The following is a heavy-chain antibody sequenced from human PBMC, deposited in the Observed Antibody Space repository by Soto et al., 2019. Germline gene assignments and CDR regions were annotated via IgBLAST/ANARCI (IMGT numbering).Heavy chain of an antibody. Sequence: QVQVVQSGAEVKRPGSSVNVSCKASGGYFNNRQTLNSYPISWVRKPPEQGLEWMGGIIPLFGTTNYAQRFQGRVTITADKATNPTYLELNNVPSDDTAVYYCANSWGGEIYYYSYAMDVWGQGTTVTVSS. J-gene: IGHJ6*02. CDR2: IIPLFGTT. D-gene: IGHD3-16*01. CDR3: ANSWGGEIYYYSYAMDV. V-gene: IGHV1-69*06. CDR1: GGYFNNRQTLNSYP.